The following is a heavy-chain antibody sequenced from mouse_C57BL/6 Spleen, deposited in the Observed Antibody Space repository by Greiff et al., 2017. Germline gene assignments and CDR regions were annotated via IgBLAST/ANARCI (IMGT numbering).Heavy chain of an antibody. CDR1: GYSITSGYY. CDR3: ARDGTHYYGSSLWAMDY. CDR2: ISYDGSN. V-gene: IGHV3-6*01. D-gene: IGHD1-1*01. Sequence: EVQVVESGPGLVKPSQSLSLTCSVTGYSITSGYYWNWIRQFPGNKLEWMGYISYDGSNNYNPSLKNRISITRDTSKNQFFLKLNSVTTEDTATYYCARDGTHYYGSSLWAMDYWGQGTSVTVSS. J-gene: IGHJ4*01.